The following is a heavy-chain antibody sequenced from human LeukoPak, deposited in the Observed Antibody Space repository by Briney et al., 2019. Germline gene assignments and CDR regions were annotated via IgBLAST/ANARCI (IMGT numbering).Heavy chain of an antibody. J-gene: IGHJ4*02. CDR1: GYTFTSYD. Sequence: ASVKDSCKASGYTFTSYDINWVRQATGQGLEWMGWMNPNSGNTDYAQKFQGRVTMTRNTSISTAYMELSRLRSEDTAVYYCARIMIRGVTNLGYWGQGTLVTVSS. D-gene: IGHD3-10*01. V-gene: IGHV1-8*01. CDR3: ARIMIRGVTNLGY. CDR2: MNPNSGNT.